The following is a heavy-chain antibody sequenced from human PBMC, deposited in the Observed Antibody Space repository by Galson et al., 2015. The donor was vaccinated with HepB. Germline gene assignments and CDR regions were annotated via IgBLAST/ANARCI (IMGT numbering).Heavy chain of an antibody. CDR3: AILITMVRGVIRAAAGPFDY. CDR2: ISYDGSNK. CDR1: GFTFSSYA. J-gene: IGHJ4*02. Sequence: SLRLSCAASGFTFSSYAMHWVRQAPGKGLEWVAVISYDGSNKYYADSVKGRFTISRDNSKNTLYLQMNSLRAEDTAVYYCAILITMVRGVIRAAAGPFDYWGQGTLVTVSS. V-gene: IGHV3-30-3*01. D-gene: IGHD3-10*01.